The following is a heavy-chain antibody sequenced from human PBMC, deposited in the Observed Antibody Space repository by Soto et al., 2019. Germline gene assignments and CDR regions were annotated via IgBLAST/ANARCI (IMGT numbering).Heavy chain of an antibody. D-gene: IGHD2-15*01. CDR1: GFSFSTYA. V-gene: IGHV3-30*18. Sequence: QVHLVESGGGVVQRGRSLRLSCSASGFSFSTYAMHWVRQAPGKGLEWVAGISYDGRNEYYADSVKGRFTISRDNSKNSLSLQMNSLTTEDTALFFCAKTFRGSAGSQMDVWGQGTTVTVSS. CDR2: ISYDGRNE. CDR3: AKTFRGSAGSQMDV. J-gene: IGHJ6*02.